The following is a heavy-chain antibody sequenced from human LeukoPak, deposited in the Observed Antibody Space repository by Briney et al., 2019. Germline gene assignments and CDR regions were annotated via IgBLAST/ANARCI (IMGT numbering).Heavy chain of an antibody. Sequence: GGSLRLSCAASGFIFSSYWMSWVRQAPGKGLEWVANIKKDGSEKYYVDSVKGRFTISRDNAKTSLYLQVNSLRAEDTAVYYCARHLSGVTGYTYGRGIDYWGQGTLVTVSS. J-gene: IGHJ4*02. CDR3: ARHLSGVTGYTYGRGIDY. D-gene: IGHD5-18*01. CDR2: IKKDGSEK. V-gene: IGHV3-7*01. CDR1: GFIFSSYW.